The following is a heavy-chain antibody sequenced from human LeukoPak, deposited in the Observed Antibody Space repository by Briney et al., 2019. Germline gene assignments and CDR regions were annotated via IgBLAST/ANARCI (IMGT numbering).Heavy chain of an antibody. CDR2: INTGNGNT. V-gene: IGHV1-3*04. J-gene: IGHJ4*02. CDR1: GYTFTTYA. D-gene: IGHD6-19*01. Sequence: EASVKVSCKASGYTFTTYAIHWVRQAPGQSLEWMGWINTGNGNTKYSQSFQGRVTITRDTSASTAYMDLTSLRSEDTAVYYCARAWTPDIAVAGIFDSWGQGAQVTVSS. CDR3: ARAWTPDIAVAGIFDS.